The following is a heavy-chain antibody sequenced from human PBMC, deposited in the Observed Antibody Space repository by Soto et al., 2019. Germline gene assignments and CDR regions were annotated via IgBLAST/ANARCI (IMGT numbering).Heavy chain of an antibody. CDR3: AKDSRIFGSGSYFDY. CDR1: GFTFSGYA. J-gene: IGHJ4*02. V-gene: IGHV3-23*01. CDR2: ISGSGDNT. Sequence: EVQLLESGGGLVQPGGSLKLSCAASGFTFSGYAMSWVRQAPGKGLEWVSGISGSGDNTYYADSVKGRFNISRDNSKRTLFLKMNSLRAEDTAVYYCAKDSRIFGSGSYFDYWGQGTLVTVSS. D-gene: IGHD3-10*01.